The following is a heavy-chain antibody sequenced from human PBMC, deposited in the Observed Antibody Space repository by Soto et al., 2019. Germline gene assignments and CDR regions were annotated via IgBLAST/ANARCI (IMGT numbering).Heavy chain of an antibody. CDR3: SPLNPLFQH. J-gene: IGHJ1*01. CDR1: GFTFSSYE. CDR2: ISSSGSTI. V-gene: IGHV3-48*03. Sequence: EVQLVESGGGLVQPGGSLRLSCAASGFTFSSYEMNWVRQPPGKGLEWVSYISSSGSTIYYADSVKGRFTISRDNAKNSLYLQMNSLRAEDTAVYYCSPLNPLFQHWGQGTLVTVSS.